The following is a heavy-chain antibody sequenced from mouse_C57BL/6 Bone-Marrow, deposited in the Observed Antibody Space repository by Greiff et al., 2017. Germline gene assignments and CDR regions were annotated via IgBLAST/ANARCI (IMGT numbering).Heavy chain of an antibody. Sequence: VQLQQSGPELVKPGASVKISCKASGYSFTSYYIHWVKQRPGQGLEWIGRIYPGSGNTKYNEKFKGKATLTSDKSSSTSYVPLNSLTSEDSAVYYCASAHYYGSIYDAMDYWGQGTSVTVSS. CDR3: ASAHYYGSIYDAMDY. CDR2: IYPGSGNT. CDR1: GYSFTSYY. J-gene: IGHJ4*01. V-gene: IGHV1-66*01. D-gene: IGHD1-1*01.